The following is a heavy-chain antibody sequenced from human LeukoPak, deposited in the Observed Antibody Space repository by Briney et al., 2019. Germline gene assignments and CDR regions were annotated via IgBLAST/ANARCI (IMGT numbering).Heavy chain of an antibody. V-gene: IGHV4-39*01. CDR3: ARRSAVAGIDYFGY. D-gene: IGHD6-19*01. J-gene: IGHJ4*02. CDR1: GGSISSSSYY. CDR2: IYYSAST. Sequence: SETLSLTCTVSGGSISSSSYYWGWIRRPPGKGLEWIGSIYYSASTYYNPSLKSRVTISVDTSKNQFSLKLSSVTAADTAVYYCARRSAVAGIDYFGYWGQGTLVTVSS.